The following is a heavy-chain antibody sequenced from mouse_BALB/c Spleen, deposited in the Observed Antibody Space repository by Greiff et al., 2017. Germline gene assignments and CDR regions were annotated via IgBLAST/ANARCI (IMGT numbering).Heavy chain of an antibody. Sequence: VQLVESAAELARPGASVKMSCKASGYTFTSYTMHWVKQRPGQGLEWIGYINPSSGYTEYNQKFKDKTTLTADKSSSTAYMQLSSLTSEDSAVYYCARFYRYDAMDYWGQGTSVTVSS. CDR3: ARFYRYDAMDY. CDR1: GYTFTSYT. J-gene: IGHJ4*01. V-gene: IGHV1-4*02. CDR2: INPSSGYT. D-gene: IGHD2-14*01.